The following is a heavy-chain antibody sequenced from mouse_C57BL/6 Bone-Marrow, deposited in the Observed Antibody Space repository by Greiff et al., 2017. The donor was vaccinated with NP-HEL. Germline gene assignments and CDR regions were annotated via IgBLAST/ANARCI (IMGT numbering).Heavy chain of an antibody. D-gene: IGHD2-2*01. Sequence: EVKVVESEGGLVQPGSSMKLSCTASGFTFSDYYMAWVRQVPEKGLEWVANINYDGSSTYYLDSLKSRFIISRDNAKNMLYLQMSSLKSEDTATYYCAREEVTTPYFDYWGQGTTLTVSS. CDR3: AREEVTTPYFDY. V-gene: IGHV5-16*01. CDR2: INYDGSST. CDR1: GFTFSDYY. J-gene: IGHJ2*01.